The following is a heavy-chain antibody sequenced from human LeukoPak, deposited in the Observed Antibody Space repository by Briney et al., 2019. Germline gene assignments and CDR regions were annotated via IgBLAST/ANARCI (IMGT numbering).Heavy chain of an antibody. D-gene: IGHD2-8*01. V-gene: IGHV4-4*07. CDR1: GGSISSYY. CDR2: IYTSGST. J-gene: IGHJ4*02. Sequence: SETLSLTCTVSGGSISSYYWSWIRQPAGKGLEWIGRIYTSGSTNYNPSLKSRVTISVDTSKNQFSLKLSSVTAADTAVYYCARSANLIRGNYFDYWGQGTLVTVSS. CDR3: ARSANLIRGNYFDY.